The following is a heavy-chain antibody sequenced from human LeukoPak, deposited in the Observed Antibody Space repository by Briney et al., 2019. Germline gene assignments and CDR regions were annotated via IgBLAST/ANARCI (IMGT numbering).Heavy chain of an antibody. J-gene: IGHJ4*02. Sequence: PSQTLSLTCAVSGGSISSGGYSWSWIRQPPGKGLEWIGYIYHSGSTYYNPSLKSRVTISVDTSKNQFSLKLSSVTAADTAVYYCAHGGTDYGGRDYYFDYWGQGTLVTVSS. CDR2: IYHSGST. V-gene: IGHV4-30-2*01. CDR3: AHGGTDYGGRDYYFDY. D-gene: IGHD4-23*01. CDR1: GGSISSGGYS.